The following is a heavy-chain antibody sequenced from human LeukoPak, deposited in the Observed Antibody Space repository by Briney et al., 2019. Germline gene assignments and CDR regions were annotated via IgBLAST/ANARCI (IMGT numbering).Heavy chain of an antibody. V-gene: IGHV4-39*07. J-gene: IGHJ3*02. CDR2: IYHSGST. Sequence: SETLSLTCTVSGGSISSSSYYWGWIRQPPGKGLEWIGSIYHSGSTYYNPSLKSRVTISVDTSKNQFSLKLNSVTAADTAVYYCARAIVVVTAALNDVFDIWGQGTMVTVSS. CDR3: ARAIVVVTAALNDVFDI. CDR1: GGSISSSSYY. D-gene: IGHD2-21*02.